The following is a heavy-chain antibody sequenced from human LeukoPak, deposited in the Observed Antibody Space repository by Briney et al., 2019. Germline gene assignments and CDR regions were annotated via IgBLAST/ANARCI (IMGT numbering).Heavy chain of an antibody. J-gene: IGHJ4*02. CDR2: ISSSSTTT. CDR3: ARDEDYYGSGSYISIDY. V-gene: IGHV3-48*01. CDR1: GFTFTAYN. D-gene: IGHD3-10*01. Sequence: GGSLRLSCAASGFTFTAYNMNWVRQAPGKGLEWVSYISSSSTTTYYADSVKGRFTISRDNAKNSLYLQMNSLRAEDTAVYYCARDEDYYGSGSYISIDYWGQGTLVTVSS.